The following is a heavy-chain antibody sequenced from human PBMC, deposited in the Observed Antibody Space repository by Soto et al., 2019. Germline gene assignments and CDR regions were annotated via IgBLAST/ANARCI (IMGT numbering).Heavy chain of an antibody. CDR2: IKQDGSEK. J-gene: IGHJ6*02. V-gene: IGHV3-7*01. D-gene: IGHD2-2*01. CDR1: GFTFSSYW. Sequence: AASGFTFSSYWMSWVRQAPGKGLEWVANIKQDGSEKYYVDSVKGRFTISRDNAKNSLYLQMNSLRAEDTAVYYCAREPSIVLVPAATYYYYYYGMDVWGQGTTVTVSS. CDR3: AREPSIVLVPAATYYYYYYGMDV.